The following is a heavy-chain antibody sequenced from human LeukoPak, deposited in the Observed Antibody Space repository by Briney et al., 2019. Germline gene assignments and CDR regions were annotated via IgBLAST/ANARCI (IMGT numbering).Heavy chain of an antibody. D-gene: IGHD1-26*01. CDR3: ARSLVVGATYPYH. CDR1: GFTFSSYG. V-gene: IGHV3-30*03. Sequence: PGGSLRLSCAASGFTFSSYGMHWVRQAPGKGLEWVAVISYDGSNKYYADSVKGRFTISRDNSKNTLYLQMNSLRAEDTAMYYCARSLVVGATYPYHWGQGTLVTVSS. J-gene: IGHJ5*02. CDR2: ISYDGSNK.